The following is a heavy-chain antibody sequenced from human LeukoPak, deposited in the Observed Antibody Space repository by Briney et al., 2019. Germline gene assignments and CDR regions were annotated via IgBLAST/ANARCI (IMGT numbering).Heavy chain of an antibody. CDR1: GFTFDDYG. J-gene: IGHJ4*02. V-gene: IGHV3-20*04. CDR2: INWNGGST. CDR3: ARLGYYYDSSGYFDY. Sequence: PGGSLRLSCAASGFTFDDYGMSWVRQAPGKGLEWVSGINWNGGSTGYADSVKGRFTISRDNAKNSLYLQMNSLRAEDTALYYCARLGYYYDSSGYFDYWGQGALVTVSS. D-gene: IGHD3-22*01.